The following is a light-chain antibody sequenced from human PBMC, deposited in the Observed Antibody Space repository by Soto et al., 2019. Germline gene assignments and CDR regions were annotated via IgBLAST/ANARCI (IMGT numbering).Light chain of an antibody. CDR3: QQYGNSPRT. V-gene: IGKV3-20*01. J-gene: IGKJ1*01. CDR1: QSVSSSS. CDR2: GTS. Sequence: EIVLTQSPGTLSLSPGERATLSCRASQSVSSSSLAWYQQKPGQAPRLLIYGTSSRATGIPDRFSGSGSGTVFTLTISRLEPEDFAVYYCQQYGNSPRTFGQGTKVEIK.